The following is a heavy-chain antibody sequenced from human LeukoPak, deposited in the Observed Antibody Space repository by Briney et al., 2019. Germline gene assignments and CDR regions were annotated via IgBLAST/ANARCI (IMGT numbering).Heavy chain of an antibody. D-gene: IGHD6-13*01. CDR1: GFSFDDYA. Sequence: GGSLRLSCAASGFSFDDYAMHWVRPAPGKGLERVSLISGDGDSTYYADSVKGRFTISRDNSKDSLYLQMNSLRTEDTALYYCAKDTGITPSGISGFFDFWGQGTLVTVSS. CDR3: AKDTGITPSGISGFFDF. J-gene: IGHJ4*02. CDR2: ISGDGDST. V-gene: IGHV3-43*02.